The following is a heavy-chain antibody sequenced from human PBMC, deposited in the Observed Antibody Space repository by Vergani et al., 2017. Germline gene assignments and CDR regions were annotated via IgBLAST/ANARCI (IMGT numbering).Heavy chain of an antibody. D-gene: IGHD1-26*01. CDR2: INTGNGNT. J-gene: IGHJ6*02. CDR3: ASWNSGGSFKTEYYYYYYGMDV. Sequence: QVQLVQSGAEVKKPGASVKVSCKASGYTFTSYAMHWVRQAPGQRLEWMGWINTGNGNTKYSQKFQGRVTITRDTSASTAYMELSSLRAEDTAVYYCASWNSGGSFKTEYYYYYYGMDVWGQGTTVTVSS. V-gene: IGHV1-3*04. CDR1: GYTFTSYA.